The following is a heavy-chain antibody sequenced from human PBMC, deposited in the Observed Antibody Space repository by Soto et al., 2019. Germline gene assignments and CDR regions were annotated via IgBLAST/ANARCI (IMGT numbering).Heavy chain of an antibody. CDR3: ARDMGSAMTTRIFDH. CDR1: GGSVDSGNHY. Sequence: QVLVQESGPGLVKPSQTLTLSCTVSGGSVDSGNHYWNWIRQPPGKGLEWIGYIYYGESTYYNPSLKCRATMSVDTSQSRFSLRLTSVTAADTAVYYCARDMGSAMTTRIFDHWGQGTLVTVSS. J-gene: IGHJ4*02. CDR2: IYYGEST. V-gene: IGHV4-30-4*01. D-gene: IGHD4-17*01.